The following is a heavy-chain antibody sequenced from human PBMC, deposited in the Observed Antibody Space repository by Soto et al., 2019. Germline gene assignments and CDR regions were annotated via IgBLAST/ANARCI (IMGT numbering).Heavy chain of an antibody. D-gene: IGHD6-19*01. J-gene: IGHJ6*02. V-gene: IGHV3-48*02. CDR1: GFVFSTYS. CDR3: ANQKIRFSVAGTLYGLGV. Sequence: GGSLRLSCEASGFVFSTYSMNWVRQAPGKGLEWISYISSTSGTIYYADSVKGRFTIFRDNAKNSLFLQMNGLRDDDTAVYYCANQKIRFSVAGTLYGLGVWGQGTTVTVS. CDR2: ISSTSGTI.